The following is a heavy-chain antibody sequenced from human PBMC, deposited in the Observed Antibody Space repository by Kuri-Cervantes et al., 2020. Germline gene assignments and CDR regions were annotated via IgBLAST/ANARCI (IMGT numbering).Heavy chain of an antibody. CDR1: GFTFSSYS. V-gene: IGHV3-21*01. D-gene: IGHD5-12*01. CDR2: ISSSSSYI. CDR3: ARDQVPYSGYDSPFDY. Sequence: GGFLRLSCAASGFTFSSYSMNWVRQAPGKGLEWVSSISSSSSYIYYADSVKGRFTISRDNAKNSLYLQMNSLRAEDTAVYYCARDQVPYSGYDSPFDYWGQGTLVTVSS. J-gene: IGHJ4*02.